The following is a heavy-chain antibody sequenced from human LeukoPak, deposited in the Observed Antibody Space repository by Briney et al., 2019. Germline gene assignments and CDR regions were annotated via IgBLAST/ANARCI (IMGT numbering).Heavy chain of an antibody. V-gene: IGHV4-59*08. J-gene: IGHJ6*02. CDR2: ISYSGST. Sequence: SETLSLTCTVSGGSISSYYWSWIRQPPGKGLEWIGYISYSGSTSYNPSLKSRVTISLDTSKNQFSLNLRFVTAADTAVYFCARTQGWGTVRTGYYYGMDVWGQGTTVTVSS. D-gene: IGHD4-11*01. CDR3: ARTQGWGTVRTGYYYGMDV. CDR1: GGSISSYY.